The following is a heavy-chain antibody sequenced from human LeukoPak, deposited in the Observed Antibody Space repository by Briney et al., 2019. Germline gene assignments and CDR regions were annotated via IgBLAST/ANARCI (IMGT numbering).Heavy chain of an antibody. Sequence: GGSLRLSCAASGFTFSSYAMHWVRQAPGKGLEWVAVISYDGSNKYYADSVKGRFTISRDNSKNTLYLQMNSLRAEDTAVYYCAKDGGEWEPYYFDYWGQGTLVTVSS. CDR2: ISYDGSNK. CDR3: AKDGGEWEPYYFDY. V-gene: IGHV3-30-3*01. J-gene: IGHJ4*02. D-gene: IGHD1-26*01. CDR1: GFTFSSYA.